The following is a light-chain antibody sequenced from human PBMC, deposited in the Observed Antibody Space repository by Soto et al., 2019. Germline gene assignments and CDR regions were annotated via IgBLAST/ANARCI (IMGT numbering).Light chain of an antibody. CDR2: GAS. V-gene: IGKV3D-20*02. CDR1: QSVNDNY. CDR3: QQRSNWPPEYT. J-gene: IGKJ2*01. Sequence: EIVLTQSPGTLSLSPRERATLSCRASQSVNDNYLAWYQHKPGQAPRLLIYGASSRAPGIPDRFSGSGSGTDFTLTISRLEPEDFALYYCQQRSNWPPEYTFGQGTRLEIK.